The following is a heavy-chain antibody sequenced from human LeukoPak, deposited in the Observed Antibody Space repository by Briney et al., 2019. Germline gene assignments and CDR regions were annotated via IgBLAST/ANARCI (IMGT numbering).Heavy chain of an antibody. Sequence: GGSLRLSCAASGFTFSSYGMHWVRQAPGKGLEWVAVISYDGSNKYYADSVKGRFTISRDNAKNSLYLQMNSLRAEDTALYYCARGWDSSGYYPDYWGQGTLVTVSS. CDR2: ISYDGSNK. CDR1: GFTFSSYG. V-gene: IGHV3-33*08. CDR3: ARGWDSSGYYPDY. J-gene: IGHJ4*02. D-gene: IGHD3-22*01.